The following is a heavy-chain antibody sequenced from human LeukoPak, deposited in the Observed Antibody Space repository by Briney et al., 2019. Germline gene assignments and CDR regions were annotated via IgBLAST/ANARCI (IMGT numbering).Heavy chain of an antibody. V-gene: IGHV1-8*01. J-gene: IGHJ5*02. Sequence: GASVKVSCKASGYTFTSYDINWVRQATGQGLEWMGWMNPNSGNTGYAQKFQGRVTMTRNTSISTAYMELSSLRSEDTAVYYCAFVPAPERYWFDPWGQGTLVTVSS. D-gene: IGHD2-2*01. CDR2: MNPNSGNT. CDR3: AFVPAPERYWFDP. CDR1: GYTFTSYD.